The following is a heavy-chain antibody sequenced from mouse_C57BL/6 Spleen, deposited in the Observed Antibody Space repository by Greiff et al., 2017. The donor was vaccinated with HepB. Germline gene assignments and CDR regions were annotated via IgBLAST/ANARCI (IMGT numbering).Heavy chain of an antibody. D-gene: IGHD2-1*01. J-gene: IGHJ2*01. CDR1: GYSITSGYY. V-gene: IGHV3-6*01. CDR3: ARIYSYFDY. Sequence: EESGPGLVKPSQSLSLTCSVTGYSITSGYYWNWIRQFPGNKLEWMGYISYDGSNNYNPSLKNRISITRDTSKNQFFLKLNSVTTEDTATYYCARIYSYFDYWGQGTTLTVSS. CDR2: ISYDGSN.